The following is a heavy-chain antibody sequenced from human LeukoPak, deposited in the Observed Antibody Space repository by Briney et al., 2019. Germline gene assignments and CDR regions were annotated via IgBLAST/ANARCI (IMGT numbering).Heavy chain of an antibody. CDR1: GFTFSSYA. D-gene: IGHD4-23*01. V-gene: IGHV3-30*07. CDR3: ARDGPGVTHLNDY. J-gene: IGHJ4*02. Sequence: PGGSLRLSCAASGFTFSSYAMHWVRQAPGKGLEWVAFIRYDGSNKYYADSVKGRFTISRDNAKNSLYLQMNSLRAEDTAVYYCARDGPGVTHLNDYWGQGTLVTVSS. CDR2: IRYDGSNK.